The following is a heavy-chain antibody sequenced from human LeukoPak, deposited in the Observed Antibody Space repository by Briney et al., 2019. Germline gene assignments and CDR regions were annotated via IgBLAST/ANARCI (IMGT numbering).Heavy chain of an antibody. CDR3: AREEDSGSYYKYFQH. Sequence: ASVKVSCKASGYTFTSYGISWVRQAPGQGLEWMGWISAYNGNTNYAQKLQGRVTMTTDTSTSTAYMELRSLRSDDTAAYYCAREEDSGSYYKYFQHWGQGTLVTVSS. J-gene: IGHJ1*01. CDR1: GYTFTSYG. V-gene: IGHV1-18*01. D-gene: IGHD1-26*01. CDR2: ISAYNGNT.